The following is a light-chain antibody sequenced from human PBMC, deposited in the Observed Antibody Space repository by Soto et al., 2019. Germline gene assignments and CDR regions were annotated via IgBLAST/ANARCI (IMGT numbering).Light chain of an antibody. CDR2: DVS. CDR3: QQYGSSPT. Sequence: EIVLTQSPGTLSLSPGERATLSCRSSQSVSSSYLAWYKQKPGQAPRLLIYDVSSRATGIPDRFSGSGSVTDFTLTISRLEPEDCAVYYFQQYGSSPTFGQGTKVEIK. J-gene: IGKJ1*01. V-gene: IGKV3-20*01. CDR1: QSVSSSY.